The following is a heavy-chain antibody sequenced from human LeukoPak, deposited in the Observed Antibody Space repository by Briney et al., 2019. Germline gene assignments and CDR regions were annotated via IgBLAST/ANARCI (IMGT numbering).Heavy chain of an antibody. D-gene: IGHD3-3*01. CDR1: GGSFSGYY. CDR2: IYHSGST. V-gene: IGHV4-34*01. CDR3: ARPGLSIFGAAPDAFDI. J-gene: IGHJ3*02. Sequence: SETLSLTCAVYGGSFSGYYWSWIRQPPGKGLEWIGYIYHSGSTYYNPSLKSRVTISVDRSKNQFSLKLSSVTAADTAVYYCARPGLSIFGAAPDAFDIWGQGTMVTVSS.